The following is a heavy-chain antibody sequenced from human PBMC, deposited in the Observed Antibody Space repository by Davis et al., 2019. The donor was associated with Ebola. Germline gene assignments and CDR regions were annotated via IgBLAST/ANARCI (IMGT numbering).Heavy chain of an antibody. CDR1: GFPFTNYW. Sequence: GESLKISCAASGFPFTNYWMDWVRQAPGKGLEWVANINQDASERYYVDSVEGRFTVSRDNAKNLLYLQMNSLRAEDTAVYYCSRSLDYWGPGTLVTVSS. CDR3: SRSLDY. J-gene: IGHJ4*02. V-gene: IGHV3-7*01. CDR2: INQDASER.